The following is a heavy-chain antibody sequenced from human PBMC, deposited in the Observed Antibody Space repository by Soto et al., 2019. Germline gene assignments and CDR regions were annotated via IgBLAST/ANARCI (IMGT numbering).Heavy chain of an antibody. CDR3: ARTSGYYAFDI. Sequence: SETLSLTCTVSGGSISSYYWSWIRQPPGKGLEWIGYIYYSGSTNYNPSLKSRVTISVDTSKNQFSLKLSSVTAADTAVYYCARTSGYYAFDIWGKGTMVTV. D-gene: IGHD3-3*01. CDR1: GGSISSYY. V-gene: IGHV4-59*01. J-gene: IGHJ3*02. CDR2: IYYSGST.